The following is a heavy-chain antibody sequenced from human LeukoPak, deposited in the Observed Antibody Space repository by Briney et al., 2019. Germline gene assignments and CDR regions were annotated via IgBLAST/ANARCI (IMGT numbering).Heavy chain of an antibody. D-gene: IGHD2-15*01. J-gene: IGHJ4*02. V-gene: IGHV3-23*01. CDR1: GFTFSDYY. Sequence: GGSLRLSCAASGFTFSDYYMSWVRQGPGKGLEWVSAISVSGNTYHADSVKGRFTISRDSSKNTLYLQMNSLRAGDAAVYYCAKAPVTTCSGAYCYPFDYWSQGTLVTVSS. CDR2: ISVSGNT. CDR3: AKAPVTTCSGAYCYPFDY.